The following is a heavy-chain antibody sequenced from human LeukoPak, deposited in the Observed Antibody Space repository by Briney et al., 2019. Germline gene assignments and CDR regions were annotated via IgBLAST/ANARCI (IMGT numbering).Heavy chain of an antibody. CDR3: ARDPSPRTSYNYYYMDV. CDR1: GFSFSSYS. J-gene: IGHJ6*03. Sequence: GGSLRLSCVASGFSFSSYSMNWVRQAPGKGLGWVSSISMSNFYIYYADSVKGRFTISRDNAKNSLYLQMNSLRAEDTAVYYCARDPSPRTSYNYYYMDVWGKGTTVTVSS. CDR2: ISMSNFYI. D-gene: IGHD2-2*01. V-gene: IGHV3-21*01.